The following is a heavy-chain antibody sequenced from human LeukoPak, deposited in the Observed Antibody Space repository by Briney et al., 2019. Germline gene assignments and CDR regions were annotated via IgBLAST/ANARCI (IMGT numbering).Heavy chain of an antibody. CDR2: IYYSGST. CDR3: ARDAAQYYDLLTGNYKSLYYFDY. Sequence: SETLSLTCTVSGGSTSSSSYYWGWIRQPPGKGLEWIGSIYYSGSTYYNPSLQSRVTISVDTSKNQFSLKLTSVTAADTAVYYCARDAAQYYDLLTGNYKSLYYFDYWGQGTLVTVSS. J-gene: IGHJ4*02. D-gene: IGHD3-9*01. CDR1: GGSTSSSSYY. V-gene: IGHV4-39*07.